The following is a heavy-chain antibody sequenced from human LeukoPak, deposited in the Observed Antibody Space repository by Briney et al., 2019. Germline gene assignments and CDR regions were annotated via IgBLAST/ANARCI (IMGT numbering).Heavy chain of an antibody. CDR3: ARDQRRILWFGELSAFDY. CDR1: GFTFSSYA. J-gene: IGHJ4*02. Sequence: PGRSLRLSCAASGFTFSSYAMHWVRQAPGKGLEWVAVISYDGSNKYYADSVKGRFTISRDNSKNTLYLQINSLRAEDTAVYYCARDQRRILWFGELSAFDYWGQGTLVTVSS. CDR2: ISYDGSNK. V-gene: IGHV3-30*04. D-gene: IGHD3-10*01.